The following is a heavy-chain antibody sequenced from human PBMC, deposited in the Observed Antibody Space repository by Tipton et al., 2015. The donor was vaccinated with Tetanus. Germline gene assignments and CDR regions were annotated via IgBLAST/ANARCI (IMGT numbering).Heavy chain of an antibody. Sequence: TLSLTCAVYGGSFSGYYWSWIRQPPGKGLEWIGEINQSGSTNYSPSLKSRVTISVDTSKNQFSLKLSSVTAADTAVYYCASSLWFGELSYYFDYWGQGTLVTVSS. CDR3: ASSLWFGELSYYFDY. J-gene: IGHJ4*02. D-gene: IGHD3-10*01. V-gene: IGHV4-34*01. CDR1: GGSFSGYY. CDR2: INQSGST.